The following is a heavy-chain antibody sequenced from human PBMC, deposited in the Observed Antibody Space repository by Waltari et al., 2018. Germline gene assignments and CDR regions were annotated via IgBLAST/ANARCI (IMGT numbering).Heavy chain of an antibody. D-gene: IGHD2-15*01. Sequence: QVQLVQSGAEVKKPGASVKVSCKASGYTFTGYYIYWVRQAPGQGLEWMGRINPNSGGTNYAQKFQGRITLTRDTSISTDYMELSSLTSDDTAMYYCAGVNGGGYFFGGTYYDESNWFDPWGQGTLVTVSS. CDR2: INPNSGGT. CDR1: GYTFTGYY. CDR3: AGVNGGGYFFGGTYYDESNWFDP. J-gene: IGHJ5*02. V-gene: IGHV1-2*06.